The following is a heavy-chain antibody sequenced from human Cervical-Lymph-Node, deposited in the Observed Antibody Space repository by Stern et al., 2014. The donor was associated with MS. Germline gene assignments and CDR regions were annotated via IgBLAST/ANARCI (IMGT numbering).Heavy chain of an antibody. J-gene: IGHJ4*02. CDR2: IYYDGNNK. CDR1: GFTFSSFG. D-gene: IGHD1-26*01. Sequence: VQLVESGGGVVQPGRSLRLSCVASGFTFSSFGMHWVRQAPGKGLEWVAVIYYDGNNKYYEDSVKGRFTISRDNSKNTLYLQVNSLRVEDTAVYYCARVPWMGATLMDYWGQGTPVTVSS. V-gene: IGHV3-33*01. CDR3: ARVPWMGATLMDY.